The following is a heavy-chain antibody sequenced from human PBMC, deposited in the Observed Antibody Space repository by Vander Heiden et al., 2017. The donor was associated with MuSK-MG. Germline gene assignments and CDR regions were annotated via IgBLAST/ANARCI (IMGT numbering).Heavy chain of an antibody. Sequence: QVQLQESGPGLVKPSETLSLTCTVSGGSISSYYWSWIRQPPGKGLEWIGYIYYSGSTNYNPSLKSRVTISVDTSKNQFSLKLSSVTAADTAVYYCAREGLGSTRFGLSWGQGTMVTVSS. D-gene: IGHD2-2*01. V-gene: IGHV4-59*01. CDR1: GGSISSYY. CDR3: AREGLGSTRFGLS. J-gene: IGHJ3*01. CDR2: IYYSGST.